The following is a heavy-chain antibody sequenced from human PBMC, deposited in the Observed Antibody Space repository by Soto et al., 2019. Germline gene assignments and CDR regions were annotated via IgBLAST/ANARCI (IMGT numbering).Heavy chain of an antibody. CDR3: ARGGAYDFWSGYYGAY. J-gene: IGHJ4*02. CDR1: GFTFSDYY. V-gene: IGHV3-11*01. Sequence: QVQLVESGGGLVKPGGSLRLSCAASGFTFSDYYMSWIRQAPGKGLEGVSYISSSGNTIYYAASVKGRFTISRDNAKNSLYLQMNSLRAEDMAVYYCARGGAYDFWSGYYGAYWGQGTLVTVSS. CDR2: ISSSGNTI. D-gene: IGHD3-3*01.